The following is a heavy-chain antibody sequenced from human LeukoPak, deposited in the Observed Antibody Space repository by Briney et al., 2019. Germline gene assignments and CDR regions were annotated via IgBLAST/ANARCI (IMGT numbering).Heavy chain of an antibody. CDR3: ARLLAGEYDPFDM. CDR2: IFYSGGT. CDR1: GYSISSGYY. V-gene: IGHV4-38-2*02. Sequence: SETLSLTCTVSGYSISSGYYWSWIRQPPGTGLEWIGNIFYSGGTNYNPSFQSRVSISADTSKNQFSLNLSSVTAADTAVYYCARLLAGEYDPFDMWGQGTMVTVSS. J-gene: IGHJ3*02. D-gene: IGHD3-10*01.